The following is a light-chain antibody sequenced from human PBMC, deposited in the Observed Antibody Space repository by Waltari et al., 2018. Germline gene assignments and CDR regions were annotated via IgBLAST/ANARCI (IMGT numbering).Light chain of an antibody. Sequence: EVVLTQSPGTLSLSPGERATLSCRASQSVTRSYLAWYQQKNGQAPRLPIYGASSRATGIPDRFSGSGSGTDFTLTISTLEPEDFAVYYCQQYDNSPQTFGQGTKVEIK. CDR3: QQYDNSPQT. CDR1: QSVTRSY. CDR2: GAS. V-gene: IGKV3-20*01. J-gene: IGKJ1*01.